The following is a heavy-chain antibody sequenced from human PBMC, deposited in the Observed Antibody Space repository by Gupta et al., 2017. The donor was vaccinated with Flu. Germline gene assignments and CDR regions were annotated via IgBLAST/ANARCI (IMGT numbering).Heavy chain of an antibody. Sequence: QMQLVASGGGVVQFATSLRLSCAASGFTFSRSGMHWGRQAPGKGLEWVADIASDGSHKDYADSVRGRFTISRDNSKNTLSLEMDSLRVEDTAVYYCAKDGPWTASCPYYCYYMDVWGKGTTVTVSS. D-gene: IGHD2-2*01. CDR1: GFTFSRSG. CDR2: IASDGSHK. J-gene: IGHJ6*03. CDR3: AKDGPWTASCPYYCYYMDV. V-gene: IGHV3-30*18.